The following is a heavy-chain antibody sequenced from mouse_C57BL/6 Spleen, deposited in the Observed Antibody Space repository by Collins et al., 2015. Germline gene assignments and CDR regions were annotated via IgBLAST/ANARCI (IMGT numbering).Heavy chain of an antibody. V-gene: IGHV2-5*01. CDR2: IWRGGST. D-gene: IGHD1-1*01. J-gene: IGHJ4*01. Sequence: QVQLKQSGPGLVQPSQSLSITCTVSGFSLTSYGVHWVRQSPGKGLEWLGVIWRGGSTDYNAAFMSRLSITKDSSKSQVFFKMNSLQADDTAIYYCAKEDYYGSSYYYAMDYWGQGTSVTVSS. CDR1: GFSLTSYG. CDR3: AKEDYYGSSYYYAMDY.